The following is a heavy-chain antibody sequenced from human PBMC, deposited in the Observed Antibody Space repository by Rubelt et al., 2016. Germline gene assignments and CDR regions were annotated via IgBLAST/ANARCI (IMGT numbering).Heavy chain of an antibody. CDR1: GGSLRGYS. CDR3: ARRRTTLGGDFYFDS. CDR2: VYYSGST. J-gene: IGHJ4*02. D-gene: IGHD1-14*01. Sequence: QVQLQESGPRLVKPSETLSLTCTVSGGSLRGYSWNWIRQPPGKGLEWIGFVYYSGSTTYNPSLKGRVTMSVDTSKNQFSLDLNSVTATDTAVYSCARRRTTLGGDFYFDSWGQGLLVTVST. V-gene: IGHV4-59*08.